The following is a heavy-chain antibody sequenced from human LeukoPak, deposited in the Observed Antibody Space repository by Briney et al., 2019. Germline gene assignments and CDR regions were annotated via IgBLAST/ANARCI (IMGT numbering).Heavy chain of an antibody. V-gene: IGHV3-33*01. J-gene: IGHJ3*02. D-gene: IGHD1-26*01. CDR1: GFTFSSYG. CDR2: IWYDGSNK. Sequence: GRSLRLSCAASGFTFSSYGMHWVRQAPGKGLEWVAVIWYDGSNKYYADSVKGRFTISRDNSKNTLYLQMNSLRAEDTAVYYCARTVTMWEPRDAFDIWGQGTMVTVSS. CDR3: ARTVTMWEPRDAFDI.